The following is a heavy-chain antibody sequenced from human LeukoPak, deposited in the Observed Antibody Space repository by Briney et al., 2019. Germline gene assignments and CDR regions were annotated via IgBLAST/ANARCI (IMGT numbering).Heavy chain of an antibody. CDR1: GFTFSSYA. CDR3: AKGGRYSSLNSGPVDY. Sequence: GGSLRLSCAASGFTFSSYAMSWVRQAPGKGLEWVSAISGSGGSTYYADSVKGRFTISRDNSKNTLYLQMNSLRAEDTAVYYCAKGGRYSSLNSGPVDYWGQGTLVTVSS. V-gene: IGHV3-23*01. J-gene: IGHJ4*02. D-gene: IGHD6-13*01. CDR2: ISGSGGST.